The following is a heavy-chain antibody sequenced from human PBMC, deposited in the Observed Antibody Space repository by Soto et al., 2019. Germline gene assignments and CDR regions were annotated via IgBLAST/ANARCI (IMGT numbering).Heavy chain of an antibody. CDR2: IYYSGST. D-gene: IGHD3-3*01. V-gene: IGHV4-38-2*01. J-gene: IGHJ4*02. CDR3: ARGASITIFGVVTRHFDY. CDR1: GYSISSGYY. Sequence: SETLSLTCSVSGYSISSGYYWGWIRQPPGKGLEWIGSIYYSGSTYYNPSLKSRVTISVDTSKNQFSLKLSSVAAADTAVYYCARGASITIFGVVTRHFDYWGQGTLVTVSS.